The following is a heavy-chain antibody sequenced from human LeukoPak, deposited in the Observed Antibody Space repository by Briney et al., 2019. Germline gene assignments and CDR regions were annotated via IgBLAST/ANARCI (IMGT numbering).Heavy chain of an antibody. Sequence: SETLSLTCAVYGGSFSDYYWTWIRQPPGKGLEWIGESNHRGRTNYNPSLKSRVTISVDTSKNQFSLRLSSVTAADTAVYYCARVALAFDYWGQGTLVTVSS. J-gene: IGHJ4*02. D-gene: IGHD6-13*01. CDR1: GGSFSDYY. CDR3: ARVALAFDY. V-gene: IGHV4-34*01. CDR2: SNHRGRT.